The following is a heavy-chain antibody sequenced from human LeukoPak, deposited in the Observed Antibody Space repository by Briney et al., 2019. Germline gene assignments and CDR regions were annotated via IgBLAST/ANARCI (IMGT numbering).Heavy chain of an antibody. CDR3: ARVSPSGVWDV. D-gene: IGHD3-10*01. V-gene: IGHV4-61*02. CDR2: IYTSGST. CDR1: GGSISSSSYY. J-gene: IGHJ6*02. Sequence: PSETLSLTCTLSGGSISSSSYYWSWIRQPAGKGLEWIGRIYTSGSTNYNPSLNSRVTISIVTSKNQFSLSLSSVTAADTAVYYCARVSPSGVWDVWGQGTTVTVSS.